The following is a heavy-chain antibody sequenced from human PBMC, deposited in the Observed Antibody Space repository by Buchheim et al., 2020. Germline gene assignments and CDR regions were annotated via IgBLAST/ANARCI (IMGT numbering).Heavy chain of an antibody. J-gene: IGHJ3*02. CDR1: GGSFSGYY. CDR2: INHSGST. Sequence: QVQLQQWGAGLLKPSETLSLTCAVYGGSFSGYYWSWIRQPPGKGLEWIGEINHSGSTNYNPSLKSRVTISVDTSKNQFSLKLSSVTAADTAVYYCARDRRRWLHLDAFDIWGQGT. V-gene: IGHV4-34*01. D-gene: IGHD5-24*01. CDR3: ARDRRRWLHLDAFDI.